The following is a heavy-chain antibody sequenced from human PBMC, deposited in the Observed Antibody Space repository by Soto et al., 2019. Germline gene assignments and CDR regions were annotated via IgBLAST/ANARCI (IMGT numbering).Heavy chain of an antibody. V-gene: IGHV1-18*01. CDR3: ARGSERYNWNDPWDN. Sequence: HVQLVQSGAEVKKPGASVNVSCKASGFTFTTHGISWVRQAPGQGLEWMGWISNGETNYAQKLQGRVTMTTDTTTSKAYMELGGLRFDDTAVYYCARGSERYNWNDPWDNWGQGTLVTVSS. CDR1: GFTFTTHG. D-gene: IGHD1-1*01. CDR2: ISNGET. J-gene: IGHJ4*02.